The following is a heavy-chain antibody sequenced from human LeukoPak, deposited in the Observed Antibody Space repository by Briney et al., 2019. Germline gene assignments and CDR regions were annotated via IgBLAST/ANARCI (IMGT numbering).Heavy chain of an antibody. CDR1: GYTFTSYY. V-gene: IGHV1-46*03. J-gene: IGHJ4*02. Sequence: ASVKVSXKASGYTFTSYYMHWVRQAPGQGLEWMGIINPSGGSTSYAQKFRGRVTMTRDTSTSTVYMELSSLRSEDTAVYYCATWGSIAARPLDYWGQGTLVTVSS. D-gene: IGHD6-6*01. CDR3: ATWGSIAARPLDY. CDR2: INPSGGST.